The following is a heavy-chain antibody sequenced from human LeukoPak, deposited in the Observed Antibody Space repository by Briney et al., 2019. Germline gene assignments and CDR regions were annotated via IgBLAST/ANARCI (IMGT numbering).Heavy chain of an antibody. V-gene: IGHV3-23*01. CDR1: GFTFSTYA. CDR3: AKEWAYCGGDCYPPEYFQH. J-gene: IGHJ1*01. CDR2: ISGIGGGGST. D-gene: IGHD2-21*02. Sequence: LPGGSLRLSCAASGFTFSTYAMSWVRQAPGKGLEWVSVISGIGGGGSTYYADSVKGRFTISRDNSKNTLYLQMNSLRAEDTAVYYCAKEWAYCGGDCYPPEYFQHWGQGTLVTVSS.